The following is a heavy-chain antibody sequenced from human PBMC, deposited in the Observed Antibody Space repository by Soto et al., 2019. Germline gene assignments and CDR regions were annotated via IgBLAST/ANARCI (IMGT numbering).Heavy chain of an antibody. CDR3: ERSIVVVTALDY. CDR1: GYTFTSYA. D-gene: IGHD2-21*02. J-gene: IGHJ4*02. CDR2: INAGNGNT. V-gene: IGHV1-3*01. Sequence: ASVKVSCKASGYTFTSYAMHWVRQAPGQRLEWMGWINAGNGNTKYSQKLQGRVTITRDTSASTAYMELSSLRSEDTAVYYCERSIVVVTALDYWGQGILVTVSS.